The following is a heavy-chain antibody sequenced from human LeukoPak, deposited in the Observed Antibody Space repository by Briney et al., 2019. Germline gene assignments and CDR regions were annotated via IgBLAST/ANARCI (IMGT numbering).Heavy chain of an antibody. CDR3: ARTYSSSSRHYYYYMDV. V-gene: IGHV7-4-1*02. D-gene: IGHD6-6*01. CDR2: INTNTGNP. Sequence: GASVKVSCKASGYSFTSYAMGWVRQAPGHGLEWMGWINTNTGNPTYAQGLTGRFVFSLDTSVSTAYLQISSLKAEDTAVYYCARTYSSSSRHYYYYMDVWGKGTTVTVSS. CDR1: GYSFTSYA. J-gene: IGHJ6*03.